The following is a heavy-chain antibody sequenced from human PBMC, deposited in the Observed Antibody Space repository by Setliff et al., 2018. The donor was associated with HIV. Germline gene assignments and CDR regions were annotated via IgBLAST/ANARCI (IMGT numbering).Heavy chain of an antibody. V-gene: IGHV5-51*01. J-gene: IGHJ3*02. D-gene: IGHD1-1*01. CDR1: GYSFGDYW. Sequence: PGESLKISCRGFGYSFGDYWIGWVRQKPGKGLEWMGIIYPGDSDSKYSPSFQGQVTFSADKSISTAYLQWTSLKASDTAIYYCARRSPETTHAFDIWGHGTLVTVSS. CDR2: IYPGDSDS. CDR3: ARRSPETTHAFDI.